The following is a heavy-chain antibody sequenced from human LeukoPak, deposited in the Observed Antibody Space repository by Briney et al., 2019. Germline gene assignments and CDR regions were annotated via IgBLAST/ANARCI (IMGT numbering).Heavy chain of an antibody. Sequence: GGSLRLSCAASGFTFSSYSMSWVRQAPGKGLEWVSSISSSSSYIYYADSVKGRFTISRDNAKNSLYLQMNSLRAEDTAVYYCARDRSLRLGELSFSFDYWGQGTLVTVSS. CDR3: ARDRSLRLGELSFSFDY. D-gene: IGHD3-16*02. J-gene: IGHJ4*02. CDR2: ISSSSSYI. V-gene: IGHV3-21*01. CDR1: GFTFSSYS.